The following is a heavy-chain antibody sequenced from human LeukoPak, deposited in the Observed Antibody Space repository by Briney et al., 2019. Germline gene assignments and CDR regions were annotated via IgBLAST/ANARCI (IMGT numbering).Heavy chain of an antibody. Sequence: GGSLRLSCAASGFTFSSLWMSWVRQAPGRGPEWVANINQDGGTTYYVASAKGRFTISRDNAKNSLSLQMSSLRAEDTAVYYCTKALQGPNQYHMDVWGKGTTVTVSS. V-gene: IGHV3-7*01. J-gene: IGHJ6*03. CDR1: GFTFSSLW. CDR3: TKALQGPNQYHMDV. D-gene: IGHD4-11*01. CDR2: INQDGGTT.